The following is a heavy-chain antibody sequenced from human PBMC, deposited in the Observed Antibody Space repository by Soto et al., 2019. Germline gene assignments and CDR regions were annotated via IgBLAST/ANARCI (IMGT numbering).Heavy chain of an antibody. Sequence: QVQLVQSGAEVKKTGSSVKVSCKASGGTFSTDAINWVRQAPGQGPERLGGILPIFGTAAYAQKFQGRVTITADVSTPTAYMELSSLRSEDTAVYYCTRGQDYGGNSAAVDIWCQGTMVTGSS. J-gene: IGHJ3*02. CDR2: ILPIFGTA. CDR1: GGTFSTDA. CDR3: TRGQDYGGNSAAVDI. D-gene: IGHD2-21*02. V-gene: IGHV1-69*12.